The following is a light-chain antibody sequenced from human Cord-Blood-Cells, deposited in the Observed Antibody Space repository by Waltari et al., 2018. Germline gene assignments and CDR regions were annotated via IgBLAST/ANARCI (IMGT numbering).Light chain of an antibody. CDR3: CSYAGSYTFYV. V-gene: IGLV2-11*01. Sequence: QSVLTQPPSVSAAPGQKVTISCTGTSSAVGGYNYVSWYQQHPGKAPKLMIYDVSKRPSGVPDRFSGSKSGNTASLTISGLQAEDEADYYCCSYAGSYTFYVFGTGTKVTVL. CDR2: DVS. CDR1: SSAVGGYNY. J-gene: IGLJ1*01.